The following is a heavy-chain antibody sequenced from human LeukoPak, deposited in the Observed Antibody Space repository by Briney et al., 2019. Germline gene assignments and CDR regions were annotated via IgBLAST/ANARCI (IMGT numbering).Heavy chain of an antibody. V-gene: IGHV4-59*01. CDR1: RGSISSYY. J-gene: IGHJ6*02. Sequence: SETLSLTCTVSRGSISSYYWSWIRQPPGKGLEGIGYIYYSASTNYNPSLKSRVTISVDTSKNQFSLKLSSVTAADTAVYYCARDVGSYYGMDVWGQGTTVTVSS. CDR2: IYYSAST. CDR3: ARDVGSYYGMDV. D-gene: IGHD3-10*01.